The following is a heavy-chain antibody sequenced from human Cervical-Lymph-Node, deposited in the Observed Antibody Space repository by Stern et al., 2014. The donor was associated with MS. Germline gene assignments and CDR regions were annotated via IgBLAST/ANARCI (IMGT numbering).Heavy chain of an antibody. CDR3: ARDYEAVAGYYGMDG. CDR2: IIPIFGTA. Sequence: VQLVESGAEVKKPGSSVKVSCTASGGTFSSYAISWVRQAPGQGLEWMGGIIPIFGTANYAQKIQGRVTITADESTSTAYMELSSLRSEDTAVYDCARDYEAVAGYYGMDGWGQGTTVTVSS. D-gene: IGHD6-19*01. J-gene: IGHJ6*02. V-gene: IGHV1-69*01. CDR1: GGTFSSYA.